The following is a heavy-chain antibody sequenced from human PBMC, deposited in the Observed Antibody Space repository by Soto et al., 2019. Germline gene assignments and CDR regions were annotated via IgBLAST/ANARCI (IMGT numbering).Heavy chain of an antibody. D-gene: IGHD3-3*01. J-gene: IGHJ6*02. V-gene: IGHV5-51*01. CDR2: IYPGDSDT. CDR1: GYSFTSYW. Sequence: GESLKISCKGSGYSFTSYWIGWVRQMPGKGLEWMGIIYPGDSDTRCSPSFQGQVTISADKSISTAYLQWSSLKASDTAMYYCARQGRGKYYDFWSGYSMDQYYYYYGMDVWGQGTTVTVSS. CDR3: ARQGRGKYYDFWSGYSMDQYYYYYGMDV.